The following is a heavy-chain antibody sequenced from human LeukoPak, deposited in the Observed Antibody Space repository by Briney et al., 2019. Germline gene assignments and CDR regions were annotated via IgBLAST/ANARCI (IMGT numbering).Heavy chain of an antibody. CDR3: ARHPEKSSSSLNWFDP. J-gene: IGHJ5*02. CDR1: GGSISSYY. CDR2: IYYSGST. Sequence: SETLSLTCTVSGGSISSYYWSWIRQPPGKGLEWIGYIYYSGSTNYNPSLKSRVTISVDTSKNQFSLKLSSVTAADTAVYYCARHPEKSSSSLNWFDPWGQGTLVTVSS. D-gene: IGHD6-13*01. V-gene: IGHV4-59*08.